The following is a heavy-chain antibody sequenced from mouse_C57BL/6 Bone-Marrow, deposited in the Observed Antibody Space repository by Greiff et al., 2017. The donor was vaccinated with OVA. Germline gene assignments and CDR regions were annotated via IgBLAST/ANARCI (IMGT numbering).Heavy chain of an antibody. CDR3: ARENWSWFAY. CDR2: IHPNSGST. V-gene: IGHV1-64*01. D-gene: IGHD4-1*01. Sequence: VQLQQPGAELVKPGASVKLSCKASGYTFTSYWMHWVKQRPGQGLEWIGMIHPNSGSTNYNEKFKGKATLTADKSSSTAYMELRSLTSEDSAVYFCARENWSWFAYWGQGTLVTVSA. J-gene: IGHJ3*01. CDR1: GYTFTSYW.